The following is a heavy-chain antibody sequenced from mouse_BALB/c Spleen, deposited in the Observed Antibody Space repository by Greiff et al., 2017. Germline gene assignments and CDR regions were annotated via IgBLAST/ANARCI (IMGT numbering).Heavy chain of an antibody. Sequence: QVQLQQSGPQLVRPGASVKISCKASGYSFTSYWMHWVKQRPGQGLEWIGMIDPSDSETRLNQKFKDKATLTVDTSSSTAYMKFNSLTSEDSAVYYCARGSNLLLRSYYFDYWGQGTTLTVSS. J-gene: IGHJ2*01. CDR3: ARGSNLLLRSYYFDY. V-gene: IGHV1S127*01. CDR2: IDPSDSET. D-gene: IGHD1-1*01. CDR1: GYSFTSYW.